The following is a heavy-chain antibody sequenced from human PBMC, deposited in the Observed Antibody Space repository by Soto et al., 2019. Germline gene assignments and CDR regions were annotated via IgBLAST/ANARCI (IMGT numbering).Heavy chain of an antibody. CDR2: ISYDGSNT. Sequence: QVQLVESGEGVLQPGRSLRLSCAASGFTFSSFAMHWVRQAPGKGLEWVAFISYDGSNTYYADSVKGRVTISRDNSKKTVYLEINSLRAEDTAVYHCAKDLTLGIVGAWGHYFEYWGQGTLVTVSS. J-gene: IGHJ4*02. V-gene: IGHV3-30-3*01. CDR3: AKDLTLGIVGAWGHYFEY. D-gene: IGHD1-26*01. CDR1: GFTFSSFA.